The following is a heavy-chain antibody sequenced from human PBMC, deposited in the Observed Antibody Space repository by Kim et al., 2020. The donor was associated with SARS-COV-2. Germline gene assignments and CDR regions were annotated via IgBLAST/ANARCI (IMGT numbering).Heavy chain of an antibody. CDR3: AAFYAYNYFDP. D-gene: IGHD1-1*01. CDR1: GGSLSSSISY. V-gene: IGHV4-39*02. CDR2: LSYSGCT. J-gene: IGHJ5*02. Sequence: SETLSLTCSVSGGSLSSSISYWVWIRQPPGKGLEWIGSLSYSGCTYYNASLESRVTISVDTSKNRFSLNLTSVTATDTAVYYCAAFYAYNYFDPWGQGTLVTVSS.